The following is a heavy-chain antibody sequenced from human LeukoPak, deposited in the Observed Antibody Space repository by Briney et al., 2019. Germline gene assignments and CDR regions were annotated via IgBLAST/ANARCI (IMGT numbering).Heavy chain of an antibody. Sequence: GGSLRLSCAASGFTLSNHWMHWVRQAPGKGLVWVSRINSDGSNTGYADSVKGRFSISRDNAKNTLYLQMNSLRVEDTAVYYCARGRPHGNDYWGQGTLVTVSS. CDR1: GFTLSNHW. CDR2: INSDGSNT. D-gene: IGHD4-23*01. J-gene: IGHJ4*02. CDR3: ARGRPHGNDY. V-gene: IGHV3-74*01.